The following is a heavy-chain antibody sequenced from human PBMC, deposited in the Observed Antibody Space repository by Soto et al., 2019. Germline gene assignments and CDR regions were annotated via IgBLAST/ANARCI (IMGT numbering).Heavy chain of an antibody. Sequence: QVQLQESGPGLVKPSQTLSLTCTVSGGSISRGGYYWTWIRQHPGKGLEWVGYIYYTGSTYYNPSLKSRVSISVDTSKNQFSLRLSSVTVADTAVYYCARARGGDYVDYWGQGTLVTVSS. D-gene: IGHD3-16*01. J-gene: IGHJ4*02. V-gene: IGHV4-31*03. CDR2: IYYTGST. CDR3: ARARGGDYVDY. CDR1: GGSISRGGYY.